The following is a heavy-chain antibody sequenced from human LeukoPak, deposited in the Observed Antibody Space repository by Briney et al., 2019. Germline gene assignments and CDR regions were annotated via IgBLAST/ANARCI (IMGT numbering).Heavy chain of an antibody. Sequence: ASVKVSCKASGYTFTSYYMHWVRQAPGQGLEWMGIINPSGGSTSYAQKFQGRVTMTRDTSTSTVYMELSSLRSEDTAVYYCAREPRGQYSGYDWGDYWGQGTLVTVSS. V-gene: IGHV1-46*01. D-gene: IGHD5-12*01. CDR3: AREPRGQYSGYDWGDY. J-gene: IGHJ4*02. CDR1: GYTFTSYY. CDR2: INPSGGST.